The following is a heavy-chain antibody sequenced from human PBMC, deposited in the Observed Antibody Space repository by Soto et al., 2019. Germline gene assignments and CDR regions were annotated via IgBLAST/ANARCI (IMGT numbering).Heavy chain of an antibody. J-gene: IGHJ4*02. V-gene: IGHV4-59*12. Sequence: PSETLSLTCSVSGGSINSYYWSWIRQPPGKGPEWIGYIYYSGNTNYNPSLKSRVTISVDTSKNQFSLKLNSLTAADTAVYYCARERRGYSGYDYSFDYRGQGTLVTVSS. CDR3: ARERRGYSGYDYSFDY. CDR2: IYYSGNT. D-gene: IGHD5-12*01. CDR1: GGSINSYY.